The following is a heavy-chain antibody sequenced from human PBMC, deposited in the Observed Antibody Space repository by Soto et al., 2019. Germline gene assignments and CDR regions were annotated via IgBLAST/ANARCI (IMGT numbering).Heavy chain of an antibody. Sequence: GGSLRLSCAASGFTFSSYSMNWVRQAPGKGLEWVSAISGSGGSTYYADSVKGRFTISRDNSKNTLYLQMNSLRAEDTAVYYCAKVVVAAVYSDFDYWGQGTLVTVSS. D-gene: IGHD2-15*01. V-gene: IGHV3-23*01. CDR2: ISGSGGST. J-gene: IGHJ4*02. CDR3: AKVVVAAVYSDFDY. CDR1: GFTFSSYS.